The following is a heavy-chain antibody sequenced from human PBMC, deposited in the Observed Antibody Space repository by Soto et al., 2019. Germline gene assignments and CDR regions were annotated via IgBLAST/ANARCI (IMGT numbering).Heavy chain of an antibody. J-gene: IGHJ6*02. CDR3: ARESRWFGDDAYYGMDV. CDR2: IYYSGST. CDR1: GGSVSSGDYY. Sequence: SETLSLTCTVSGGSVSSGDYYWSWIRQPPGKGLEWIGYIYYSGSTYCNPSLKGRVTISVDTSKNQFSLKLSSVTAADTAVYYCARESRWFGDDAYYGMDVWGQGTTVTVSS. V-gene: IGHV4-30-4*01. D-gene: IGHD3-10*01.